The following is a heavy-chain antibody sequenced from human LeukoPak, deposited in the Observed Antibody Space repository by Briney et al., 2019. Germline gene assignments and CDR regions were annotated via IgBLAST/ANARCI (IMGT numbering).Heavy chain of an antibody. V-gene: IGHV4-34*01. CDR1: GGSFSGYY. CDR3: ARTKNYSSGWYYYGMDV. Sequence: PSETLSLTCAVYGGSFSGYYWSWIRQPPGKGLEWIGEINHSGSTNCNPSLKSRVTISVDTSKNQFSLKLSSVTAADTAVYYCARTKNYSSGWYYYGMDVWGQGTTVTVSS. CDR2: INHSGST. D-gene: IGHD6-19*01. J-gene: IGHJ6*02.